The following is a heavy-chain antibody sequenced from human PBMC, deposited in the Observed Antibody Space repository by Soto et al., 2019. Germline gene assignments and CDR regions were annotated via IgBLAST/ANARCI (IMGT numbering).Heavy chain of an antibody. D-gene: IGHD2-15*01. J-gene: IGHJ4*02. V-gene: IGHV3-7*01. CDR3: ARVQIVVVVAAYYFDY. CDR2: IKQDGSEK. CDR1: GFTFSSYW. Sequence: EVQRVESGGGLVQPGGSLRLSCAASGFTFSSYWMSWVRQAPGKGLEWVANIKQDGSEKYYVDSVKGRFTISRDNAKNSLYLQMNSLRAEDTAVYYCARVQIVVVVAAYYFDYWGQGTLVTVSS.